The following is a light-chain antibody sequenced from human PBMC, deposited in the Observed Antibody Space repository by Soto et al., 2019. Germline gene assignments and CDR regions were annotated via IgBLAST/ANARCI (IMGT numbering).Light chain of an antibody. CDR3: CSYAGSYTYI. CDR2: EGS. CDR1: SSDVGSYNL. V-gene: IGLV2-23*01. J-gene: IGLJ1*01. Sequence: QSALTQPASVSGSPGQSITISCTGTSSDVGSYNLVSWYQQHPGKAPKLMIYEGSKRPSGVSNRFSGSKSGNTASLTISGLQAEDEADYYCCSYAGSYTYISGTGTKLTVL.